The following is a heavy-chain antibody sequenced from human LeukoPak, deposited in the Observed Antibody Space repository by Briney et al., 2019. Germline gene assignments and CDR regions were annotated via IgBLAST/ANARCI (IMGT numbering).Heavy chain of an antibody. CDR3: ARQMIVGGYSYGPYAFDI. CDR2: IYPGDSDT. CDR1: GYSFTSYW. D-gene: IGHD5-18*01. Sequence: GESLKISCKGSGYSFTSYWIGWVRQMPGKGLGWMGIIYPGDSDTRYSPSFQGQVTISADKSISTAYLQWSSLKASDTAMYYCARQMIVGGYSYGPYAFDIWGQGTMVTVSS. V-gene: IGHV5-51*01. J-gene: IGHJ3*02.